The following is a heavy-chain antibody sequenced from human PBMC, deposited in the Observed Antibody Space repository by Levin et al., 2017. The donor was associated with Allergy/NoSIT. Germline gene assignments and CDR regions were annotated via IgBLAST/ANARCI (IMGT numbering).Heavy chain of an antibody. J-gene: IGHJ6*03. CDR1: GFTFSSYA. CDR2: ISGSGGST. V-gene: IGHV3-23*01. D-gene: IGHD6-13*01. CDR3: AKDLPLHTNYSSSSSEEWYYMDV. Sequence: AGGSLRLSCAASGFTFSSYAMSWVRQAPGKGLEWVSAISGSGGSTYYADSVKGRFTISRDNSKNTLYLQMNSLRAEDTAVYYCAKDLPLHTNYSSSSSEEWYYMDVWGKGTTVTVSS.